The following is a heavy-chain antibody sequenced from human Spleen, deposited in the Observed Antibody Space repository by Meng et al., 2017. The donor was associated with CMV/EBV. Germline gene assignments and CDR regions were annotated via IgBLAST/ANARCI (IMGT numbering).Heavy chain of an antibody. V-gene: IGHV1-69*02. J-gene: IGHJ6*02. CDR1: GYTFSGYY. Sequence: SVKVSCKASGYTFSGYYIHWVRQAPGQGLEWMGRIIPISGLTHYAQKFQGRVTFIADTSTDTAYMELSSLRSDDTAVYFCARGVIVVAPAVIDDYYGMDVWGQGTTVTVSS. CDR2: IIPISGLT. CDR3: ARGVIVVAPAVIDDYYGMDV. D-gene: IGHD2-2*01.